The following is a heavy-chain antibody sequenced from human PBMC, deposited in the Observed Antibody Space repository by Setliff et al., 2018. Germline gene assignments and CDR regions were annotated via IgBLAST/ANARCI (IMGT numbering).Heavy chain of an antibody. J-gene: IGHJ3*02. CDR2: IYSGGST. CDR1: GFTVSSNY. V-gene: IGHV3-66*01. Sequence: PGGSLRLSCAASGFTVSSNYMSWVRQAPGKGLEWVSVIYSGGSTYYADSVKGRFTISRDNARDSLYLHMNSLGAEDTAVYYCARSPANGGHDAFDIWGQGTMVTVSS. CDR3: ARSPANGGHDAFDI. D-gene: IGHD6-25*01.